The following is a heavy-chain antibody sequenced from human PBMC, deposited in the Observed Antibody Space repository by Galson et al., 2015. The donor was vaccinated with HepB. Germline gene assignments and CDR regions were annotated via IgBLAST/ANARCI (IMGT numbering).Heavy chain of an antibody. CDR1: GFTFSSYA. CDR2: ISGSGGST. Sequence: LRLSCAASGFTFSSYAMSWVRQTPGKGLEWVSAISGSGGSTYYADSVKGRFTISRDNSKNTLYLQMNSLRAEDTAVYYCAKAVITMVRGAPPRFDPWGQGTLVTVSS. D-gene: IGHD3-10*01. V-gene: IGHV3-23*01. J-gene: IGHJ5*02. CDR3: AKAVITMVRGAPPRFDP.